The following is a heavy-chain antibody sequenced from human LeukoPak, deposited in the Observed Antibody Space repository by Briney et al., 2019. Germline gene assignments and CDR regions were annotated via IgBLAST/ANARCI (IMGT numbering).Heavy chain of an antibody. CDR3: ARLPPNNWNYWFDP. CDR2: ISYSGGS. D-gene: IGHD1-7*01. CDR1: GASITSYY. Sequence: SETLSLTCTVSGASITSYYWSWIRQPPGKGLEWIGYISYSGGSNYNPSLNYNPSLKSRVTISVDTSKNLFSLKLSSVTAADTAVYYCARLPPNNWNYWFDPWGQGTLVTVSS. J-gene: IGHJ5*02. V-gene: IGHV4-59*08.